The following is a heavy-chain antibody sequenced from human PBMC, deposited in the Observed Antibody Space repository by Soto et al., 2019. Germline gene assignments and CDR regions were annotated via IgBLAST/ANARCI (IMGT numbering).Heavy chain of an antibody. V-gene: IGHV1-2*04. CDR2: INPNSGGT. J-gene: IGHJ6*02. CDR3: ASSITGTEPYYYGMDV. D-gene: IGHD1-20*01. CDR1: GYTFTGYY. Sequence: ASVKVSCKASGYTFTGYYMHWVRQAPGQGLEWMGWINPNSGGTNYAQKFQGWVTMTRDTSISTAYMELSRLRSDDTAVYYCASSITGTEPYYYGMDVWGQGTPVTVSS.